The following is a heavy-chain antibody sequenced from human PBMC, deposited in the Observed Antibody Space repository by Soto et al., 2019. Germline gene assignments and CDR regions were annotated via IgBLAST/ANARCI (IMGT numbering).Heavy chain of an antibody. D-gene: IGHD3-16*01. V-gene: IGHV3-23*01. Sequence: GGSLRLSCAASGFTFSSYAMSWVRQAPGKGLEWVSAISGSGGSTYYADSVKGRFTISRDNSKNTLYLQMNSLRAEDTAVYYCAKPRGLGGDYQVDYWGQGTLVTVSS. CDR3: AKPRGLGGDYQVDY. CDR1: GFTFSSYA. CDR2: ISGSGGST. J-gene: IGHJ4*02.